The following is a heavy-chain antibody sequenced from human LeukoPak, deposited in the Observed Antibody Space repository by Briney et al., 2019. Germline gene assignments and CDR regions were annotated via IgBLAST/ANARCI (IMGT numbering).Heavy chain of an antibody. CDR3: VKNGDRGAYCSGGSCYPYYYYYMDV. D-gene: IGHD2-15*01. J-gene: IGHJ6*03. CDR2: ISFTGGTT. Sequence: GGSLRLSCAASGFTFSSYGMSWVRQAPGKGLEWVSSISFTGGTTYYADSVKGRFTISRDNSKDTLYLQMNSVRAEDTAIYYCVKNGDRGAYCSGGSCYPYYYYYMDVWGKGTTVTISS. CDR1: GFTFSSYG. V-gene: IGHV3-23*01.